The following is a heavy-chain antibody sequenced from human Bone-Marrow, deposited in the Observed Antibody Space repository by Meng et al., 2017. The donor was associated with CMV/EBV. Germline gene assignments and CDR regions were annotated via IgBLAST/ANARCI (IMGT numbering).Heavy chain of an antibody. Sequence: GGSLRLSCAASGFTFSSYSMNWVRQAPGKGLGWVSSISSSSSYIYYADSVKGRFTISRDNAKNSLYLQMNSLRAEDTAVYYCAREDTIFGVVIGAFDIWGQGTMVTVSS. D-gene: IGHD3-3*01. CDR1: GFTFSSYS. CDR2: ISSSSSYI. J-gene: IGHJ3*02. CDR3: AREDTIFGVVIGAFDI. V-gene: IGHV3-21*01.